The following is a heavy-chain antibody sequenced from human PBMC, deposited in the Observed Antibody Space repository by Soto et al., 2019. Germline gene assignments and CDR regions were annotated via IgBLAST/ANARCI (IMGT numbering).Heavy chain of an antibody. J-gene: IGHJ4*02. Sequence: EVQLVESGGGLVKPGGSLRLSCTASGFSFSIYSMNWVRQAPGKGLEWISSIRGTGNYTYYADSVKGRFTISRDNTKNSQYLQMDSLRAEDTAVYYCARPPTWGPYYFDYWGQGALITVSS. CDR2: IRGTGNYT. CDR1: GFSFSIYS. CDR3: ARPPTWGPYYFDY. D-gene: IGHD3-16*01. V-gene: IGHV3-21*02.